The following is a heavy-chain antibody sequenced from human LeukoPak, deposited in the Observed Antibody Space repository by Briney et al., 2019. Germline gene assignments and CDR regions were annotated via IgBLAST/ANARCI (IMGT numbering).Heavy chain of an antibody. CDR2: IIPILGIA. Sequence: GASVKVSCKASGGTFSSYTICWVRQAPGQGLEWMGRIIPILGIANYAQKFRGRVTITADKSTSTAYMELSSLRSEDTAVYYCARASSLLVVPVLDYWGQGTLVTVSS. J-gene: IGHJ4*02. CDR3: ARASSLLVVPVLDY. D-gene: IGHD2-2*01. V-gene: IGHV1-69*02. CDR1: GGTFSSYT.